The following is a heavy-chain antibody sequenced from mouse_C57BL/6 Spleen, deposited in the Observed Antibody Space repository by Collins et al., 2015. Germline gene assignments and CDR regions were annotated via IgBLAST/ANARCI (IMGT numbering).Heavy chain of an antibody. J-gene: IGHJ2*01. CDR2: IYPGDGDT. Sequence: QVQLQQSGPELVKPGASVKISCKASGYAFSSSWMNWVKQRPGKGLEWIGRIYPGDGDTNYNGKFKGKATLTADKSSSTAYMQLSSLTSEDSAVYFCARGGLYGYSYYFDYWGQGTTLTVSS. D-gene: IGHD2-2*01. CDR1: GYAFSSSW. CDR3: ARGGLYGYSYYFDY. V-gene: IGHV1-82*01.